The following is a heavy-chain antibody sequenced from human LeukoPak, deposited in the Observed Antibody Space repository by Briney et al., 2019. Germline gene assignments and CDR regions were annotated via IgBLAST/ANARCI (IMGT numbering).Heavy chain of an antibody. CDR2: ISSSSATI. J-gene: IGHJ6*03. Sequence: GGSLRLSCEGSGFSLSAYNMNWVRQAPGEGLESVSYISSSSATIFYADSVKGRFTISRDNAKNSLYLQMNSLRPEDTAVYFCARDRHVPGLYYYYMDVWGKGTTVTVSS. D-gene: IGHD6-6*01. CDR1: GFSLSAYN. CDR3: ARDRHVPGLYYYYMDV. V-gene: IGHV3-48*01.